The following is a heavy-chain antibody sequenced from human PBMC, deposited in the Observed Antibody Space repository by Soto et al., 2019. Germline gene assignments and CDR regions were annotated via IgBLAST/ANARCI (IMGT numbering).Heavy chain of an antibody. CDR1: GYTFTSYG. CDR2: ISAHSGLT. D-gene: IGHD6-13*01. J-gene: IGHJ5*02. V-gene: IGHV1-18*01. CDR3: ARDLSAAAPNWFDP. Sequence: GASVKVSCKASGYTFTSYGFSWVRQAPGQGLEWMGWISAHSGLTNFAQKFQGRVTMITDTSTRTACMELRSLRSDDTAVYYCARDLSAAAPNWFDPWGQGTLVTVSS.